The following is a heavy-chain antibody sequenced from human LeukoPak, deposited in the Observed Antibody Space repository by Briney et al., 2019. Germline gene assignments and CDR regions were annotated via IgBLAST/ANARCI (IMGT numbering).Heavy chain of an antibody. CDR2: INHSGST. CDR1: GGSFSGYY. Sequence: SETLSLTCAVYGGSFSGYYWNWIRQPPGKGLEWIGEINHSGSTNYNPSLKSRVTISVDTSKNQFSLKLSSVTAADTAVYYCARDGQGFSTELLGIWGQGTMVTVSS. V-gene: IGHV4-34*01. J-gene: IGHJ3*02. D-gene: IGHD3-16*01. CDR3: ARDGQGFSTELLGI.